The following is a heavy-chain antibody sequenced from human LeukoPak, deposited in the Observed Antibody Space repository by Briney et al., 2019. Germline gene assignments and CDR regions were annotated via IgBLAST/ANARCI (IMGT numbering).Heavy chain of an antibody. CDR2: MNPNSGNT. Sequence: GASVKVSCKASGYTFTVYYMHWVRQAPGQGLEWMGWMNPNSGNTGYAQKFQGRVTMTRNTSISTAYMELSSLRSEETAVYYCARTGATVTTVGGFDPWGQGTLVTVSS. J-gene: IGHJ5*02. CDR1: GYTFTVYY. CDR3: ARTGATVTTVGGFDP. D-gene: IGHD4-11*01. V-gene: IGHV1-8*02.